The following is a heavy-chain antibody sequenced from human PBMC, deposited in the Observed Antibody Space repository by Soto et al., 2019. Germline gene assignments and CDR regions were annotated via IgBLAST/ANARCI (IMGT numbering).Heavy chain of an antibody. V-gene: IGHV1-18*01. D-gene: IGHD5-18*01. CDR2: ISAYNGNT. J-gene: IGHJ5*02. CDR1: GYTFTNYD. Sequence: ASVKVSCKASGYTFTNYDLTWVRQAPGQGLEWMGWISAYNGNTIYAQKLQGRVTMTTDTSTTTVYMELRSLTSDDTAVYYCARNSGYNYDYSWFDPWGQGTLVTVSS. CDR3: ARNSGYNYDYSWFDP.